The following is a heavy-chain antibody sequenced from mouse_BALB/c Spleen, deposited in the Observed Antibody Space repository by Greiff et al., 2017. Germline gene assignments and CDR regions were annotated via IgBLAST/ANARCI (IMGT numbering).Heavy chain of an antibody. V-gene: IGHV5-9-4*01. CDR3: ARVDIAMDY. CDR1: GFTFSSYA. J-gene: IGHJ4*01. Sequence: EVKLVESGGGLVKPGGSLKLSCAASGFTFSSYAMSWVRQSPEKRLEWVAEISSGGSYTYYPDTVTGRFTISRDNAKNTLYLEMSSLRSEDTAMYYCARVDIAMDYWGQGTSVTVSS. CDR2: ISSGGSYT.